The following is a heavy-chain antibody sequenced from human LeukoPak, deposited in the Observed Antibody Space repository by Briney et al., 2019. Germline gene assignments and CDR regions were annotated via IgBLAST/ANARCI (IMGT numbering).Heavy chain of an antibody. Sequence: GSLRLSCAASGFTFSSYAMHWVRQAPGKGLEWVAVISYDGSNKYYADSVKGRFTISRDNSKNTLYLQMNSLRAEDTAVYYCAGELTTTDAFDIWGQGTMGTVSS. D-gene: IGHD4-17*01. CDR1: GFTFSSYA. J-gene: IGHJ3*02. V-gene: IGHV3-30-3*01. CDR2: ISYDGSNK. CDR3: AGELTTTDAFDI.